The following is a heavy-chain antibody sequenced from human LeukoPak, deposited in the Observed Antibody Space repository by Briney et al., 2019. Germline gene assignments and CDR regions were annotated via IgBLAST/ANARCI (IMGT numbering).Heavy chain of an antibody. CDR3: ARTEEFDY. CDR2: IIPIFHSI. J-gene: IGHJ4*02. CDR1: GGTFSSYA. V-gene: IGHV1-69*05. Sequence: GASVKVSCKTSGGTFSSYAINWVRQAPGQGLEWMGRIIPIFHSINYAQKFQGRVTITTEQSTSTAYMELSSLRSDDTAVYYCARTEEFDYWGQGTLVTVSS.